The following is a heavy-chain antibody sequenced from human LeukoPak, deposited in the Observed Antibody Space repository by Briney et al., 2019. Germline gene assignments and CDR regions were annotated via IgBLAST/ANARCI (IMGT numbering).Heavy chain of an antibody. CDR1: GLTFRNAW. Sequence: PGGSLGLSCAASGLTFRNAWMSWVRQAPGKGLEWVGRIKSKTDGGTIDYAAPVKGRFTISRDDSKNTLSLQMNSLKTEDTAVYYCTTDPGDYEIYWGQGTLVTVSS. V-gene: IGHV3-15*01. D-gene: IGHD4-17*01. J-gene: IGHJ4*02. CDR3: TTDPGDYEIY. CDR2: IKSKTDGGTI.